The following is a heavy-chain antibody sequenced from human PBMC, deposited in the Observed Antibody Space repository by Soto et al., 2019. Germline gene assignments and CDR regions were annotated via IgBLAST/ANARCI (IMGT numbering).Heavy chain of an antibody. CDR2: IYSGGST. J-gene: IGHJ4*02. D-gene: IGHD3-3*01. CDR1: GFTVSSNY. V-gene: IGHV3-53*01. Sequence: PGGSLRLSSAASGFTVSSNYMSWVRQAPGKGLEWVSVIYSGGSTYYADSVKGRFTISRDNSKNTLYLQMNSLRAEDTAVYYCAREAYDFWSGYYHFDYWGQGTLVTVSS. CDR3: AREAYDFWSGYYHFDY.